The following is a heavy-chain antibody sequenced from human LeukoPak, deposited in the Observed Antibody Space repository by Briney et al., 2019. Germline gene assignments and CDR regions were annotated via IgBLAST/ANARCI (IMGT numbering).Heavy chain of an antibody. D-gene: IGHD6-19*01. V-gene: IGHV3-23*01. J-gene: IGHJ4*02. CDR3: AKDARRSSGWFFFDH. Sequence: GGSLRLSCAASGFAFSRQDMGWVRQAPGKGLEWVSGISDSGDTTYYADSVKGRFTISRDNSKNTLYLQMNSLRVEDTAVYYCAKDARRSSGWFFFDHWGQGTLVTVSS. CDR1: GFAFSRQD. CDR2: ISDSGDTT.